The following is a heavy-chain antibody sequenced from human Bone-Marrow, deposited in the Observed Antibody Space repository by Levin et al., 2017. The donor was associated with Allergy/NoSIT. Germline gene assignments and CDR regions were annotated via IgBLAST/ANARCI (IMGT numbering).Heavy chain of an antibody. Sequence: GGSLRLSCAASGFTFSSYAMSWVRQAPGKGLEWVSAISGSGGSTYYADSVKGRFTISRDNSKNTLYLQMNSLRAEDTAVYYCANQRGGVYGDYGDYYDYYMDVWGKGTTVTVSS. V-gene: IGHV3-23*01. CDR2: ISGSGGST. D-gene: IGHD4-17*01. CDR1: GFTFSSYA. CDR3: ANQRGGVYGDYGDYYDYYMDV. J-gene: IGHJ6*03.